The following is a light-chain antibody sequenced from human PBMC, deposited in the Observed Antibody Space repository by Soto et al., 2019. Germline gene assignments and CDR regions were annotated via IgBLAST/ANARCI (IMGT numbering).Light chain of an antibody. J-gene: IGLJ1*01. CDR1: SSDVGGYNY. CDR3: SSYTPSGFV. CDR2: DVS. Sequence: QSALTQPASVSGSPGQSITISCTGTSSDVGGYNYVSWFQQHPGKAPKLIIYDVSARPSGVSNRFSGSKSGNTASLTISGLQAEDEADYYCSSYTPSGFVFGPGTKLT. V-gene: IGLV2-14*01.